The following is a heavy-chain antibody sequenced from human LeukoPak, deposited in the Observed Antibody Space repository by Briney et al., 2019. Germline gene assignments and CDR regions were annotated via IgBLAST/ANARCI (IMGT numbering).Heavy chain of an antibody. D-gene: IGHD3-3*01. CDR1: GYTFTSYG. CDR3: ARDKSTIFGVDNWFDP. CDR2: ISAYNGNT. J-gene: IGHJ5*02. Sequence: ASVTVSCSASGYTFTSYGISRVRQAPGQGLEWMGWISAYNGNTNYAQKLQGRVTMTTDTSTSTAYMELRSLRSDDTAVYYCARDKSTIFGVDNWFDPWGQGTLVTVSS. V-gene: IGHV1-18*01.